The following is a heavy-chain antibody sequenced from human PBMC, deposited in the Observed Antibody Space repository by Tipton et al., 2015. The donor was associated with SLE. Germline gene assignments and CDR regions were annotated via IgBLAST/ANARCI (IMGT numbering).Heavy chain of an antibody. Sequence: TLSLTCTVSGGSISSYYWSWIRQPAGGGLEWIGRIYNSGSTNYNPSLMSRVTMSVDTSKSQFSLEVRSVTATDTAVYFCAGSKVTTARDSFDIWGPGTLVAVSS. CDR1: GGSISSYY. V-gene: IGHV4-4*07. D-gene: IGHD4-17*01. CDR3: AGSKVTTARDSFDI. CDR2: IYNSGST. J-gene: IGHJ3*02.